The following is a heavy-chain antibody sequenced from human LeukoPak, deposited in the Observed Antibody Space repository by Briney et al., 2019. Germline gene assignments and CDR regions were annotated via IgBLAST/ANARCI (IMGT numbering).Heavy chain of an antibody. CDR2: IYYRGST. CDR3: ARDRVDSGLAGMDV. CDR1: GGSISSYY. V-gene: IGHV4-59*01. Sequence: SETLSLTCTVSGGSISSYYWSWIRQPPGKGLEWIGYIYYRGSTNYNPSLKSRVTISVDTSKNQFSLKLSSVTAADTAVYYCARDRVDSGLAGMDVWGQGTTVTVSS. J-gene: IGHJ6*02. D-gene: IGHD5-12*01.